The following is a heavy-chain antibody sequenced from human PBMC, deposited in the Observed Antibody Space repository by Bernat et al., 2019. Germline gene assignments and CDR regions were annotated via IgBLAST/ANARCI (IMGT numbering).Heavy chain of an antibody. CDR2: IDWDDDT. CDR1: GFSLSTNGMR. V-gene: IGHV2-70*04. CDR3: ARMGATVTSYCFDY. J-gene: IGHJ4*02. D-gene: IGHD4-11*01. Sequence: QVTLKESGPALVKPTQTLTLTCTFSGFSLSTNGMRVSWIRQPPGKALEWLARIDWDDDTFYSTSLKTRLTISKDTSKNQVVLTMTNMDPVDTATYYCARMGATVTSYCFDYWGQGTLVTVSS.